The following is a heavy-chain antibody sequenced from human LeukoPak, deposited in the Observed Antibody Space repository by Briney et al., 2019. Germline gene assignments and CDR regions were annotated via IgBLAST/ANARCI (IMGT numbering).Heavy chain of an antibody. J-gene: IGHJ5*02. V-gene: IGHV4-59*01. D-gene: IGHD3-10*01. Sequence: PSETLPLTCTVSGGSMNSYYWSWIRQPPGKGLEWVGYIYYRGSTSYNPSLKSRVTISLDMSKNQFSLKLTSVTPADTAIYYCAREANSGWFDPWGQGTLVIVSS. CDR2: IYYRGST. CDR3: AREANSGWFDP. CDR1: GGSMNSYY.